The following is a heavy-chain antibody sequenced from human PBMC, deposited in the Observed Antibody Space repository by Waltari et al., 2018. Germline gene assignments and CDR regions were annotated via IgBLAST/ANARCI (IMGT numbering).Heavy chain of an antibody. D-gene: IGHD4-17*01. CDR3: ARVALDYSDFLESYLDL. CDR1: GFTFSRHA. Sequence: QVQLVESGGGVVQPGRFLRLSCGASGFTFSRHAMHWVRQAPGKGLEWVAIISNYGYNKYYADSVKGRFIISRDDSKSTLYVQMNNLRAEDTAVYYCARVALDYSDFLESYLDLWGRGTLVTVSS. CDR2: ISNYGYNK. J-gene: IGHJ2*01. V-gene: IGHV3-30-3*01.